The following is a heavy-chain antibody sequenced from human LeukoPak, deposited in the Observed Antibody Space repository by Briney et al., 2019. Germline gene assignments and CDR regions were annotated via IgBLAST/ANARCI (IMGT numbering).Heavy chain of an antibody. Sequence: GRSLRLSCTASGFTFGDYAMSWVRQAPGKGLEWVSVIYTGGGTYYTDSVKGRFIISRDNSKNTLFLQMNSLRVDDTAVYYCARGPHISAGGAPFDYWGQGTLVTVSS. J-gene: IGHJ4*02. D-gene: IGHD6-13*01. CDR1: GFTFGDYA. CDR3: ARGPHISAGGAPFDY. CDR2: IYTGGGT. V-gene: IGHV3-53*01.